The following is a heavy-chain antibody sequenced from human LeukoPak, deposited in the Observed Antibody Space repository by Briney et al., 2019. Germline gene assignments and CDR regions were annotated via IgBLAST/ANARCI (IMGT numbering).Heavy chain of an antibody. CDR2: IGAYNGNT. V-gene: IGHV1-18*01. Sequence: ASVKVSCKASGYTFTSYGISWVRQAPGQGLEWMGWIGAYNGNTNYAQRLQGRVTMTTDTSMSTAYMELRSLRSDDTAVYYCAREGTQHSSSFNGANDYWGQGTLVTVSS. CDR3: AREGTQHSSSFNGANDY. D-gene: IGHD6-6*01. J-gene: IGHJ4*02. CDR1: GYTFTSYG.